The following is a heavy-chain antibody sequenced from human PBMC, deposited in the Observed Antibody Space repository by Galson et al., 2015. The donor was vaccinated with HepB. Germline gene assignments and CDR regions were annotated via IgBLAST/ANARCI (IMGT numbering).Heavy chain of an antibody. CDR2: INTYNGNT. CDR1: GSTFNSYG. Sequence: SVKVSCKASGSTFNSYGVSWVRQAPGQGLEWMGWINTYNGNTYYAQKLQGRVTMTTDTSTSTAYMELRSLRSDDTAVYYCARVRYGDPPSYYYYGMDVWGQGTTVTVSS. V-gene: IGHV1-18*04. D-gene: IGHD4-17*01. CDR3: ARVRYGDPPSYYYYGMDV. J-gene: IGHJ6*02.